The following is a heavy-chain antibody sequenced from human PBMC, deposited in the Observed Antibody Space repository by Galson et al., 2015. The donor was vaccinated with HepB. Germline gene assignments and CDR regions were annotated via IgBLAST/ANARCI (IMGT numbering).Heavy chain of an antibody. V-gene: IGHV1-2*06. CDR2: INPNSGGT. Sequence: SVKVSCKASGYTFTGYYMHWVRQAPGQGLEWMGRINPNSGGTNYAQKFQGRVTMTRDTSISTAYMELSRLRSDDTAVYYCARVTGRRGSYYLYDYWGQGTLVTVSS. CDR3: ARVTGRRGSYYLYDY. CDR1: GYTFTGYY. D-gene: IGHD1-26*01. J-gene: IGHJ4*02.